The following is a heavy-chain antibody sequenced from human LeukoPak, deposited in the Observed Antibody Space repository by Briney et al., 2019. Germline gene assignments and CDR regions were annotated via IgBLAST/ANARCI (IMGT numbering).Heavy chain of an antibody. CDR1: GYTFTSYG. CDR3: TTAPPSGYFDY. CDR2: ISAYNGNT. D-gene: IGHD6-25*01. J-gene: IGHJ4*02. V-gene: IGHV1-18*01. Sequence: ASVKVSCKASGYTFTSYGISWVRQAPGQGLEWMGWISAYNGNTNYAQKLQGRVTMTTDTSTSTAYMELRSLRSDDTAVYYCTTAPPSGYFDYWGQGTLVTVSS.